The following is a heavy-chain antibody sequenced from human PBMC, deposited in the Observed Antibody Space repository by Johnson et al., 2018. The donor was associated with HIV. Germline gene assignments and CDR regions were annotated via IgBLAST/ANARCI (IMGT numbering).Heavy chain of an antibody. CDR3: AKWGSMRATSAFDI. CDR2: MTSDGSST. V-gene: IGHV3-74*02. J-gene: IGHJ3*02. CDR1: GFTLSSYW. Sequence: VQLVESGGGLVQPGGSLRLSCAASGFTLSSYWIHWVRQAPGKGLVWVSRMTSDGSSTGYADSVTGRFTIARDNSKNTLYLQMNSLRADDTAVYYCAKWGSMRATSAFDIWGQGTMVTVSS. D-gene: IGHD1-26*01.